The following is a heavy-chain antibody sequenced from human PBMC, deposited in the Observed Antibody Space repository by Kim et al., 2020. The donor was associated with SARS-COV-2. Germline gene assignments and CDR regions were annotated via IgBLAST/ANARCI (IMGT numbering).Heavy chain of an antibody. CDR3: ARGLMITFGGVIVKGAFDI. D-gene: IGHD3-16*02. J-gene: IGHJ3*02. Sequence: SETLSLTCTVSGGSISSGGYYWSWIRQHPGKGLEWIGYIYYSGSTYYNPSLKSRFTISVDTSKNQFSLKLSSVTAADTAVYYCARGLMITFGGVIVKGAFDIWGQGTMVTVSS. V-gene: IGHV4-31*03. CDR2: IYYSGST. CDR1: GGSISSGGYY.